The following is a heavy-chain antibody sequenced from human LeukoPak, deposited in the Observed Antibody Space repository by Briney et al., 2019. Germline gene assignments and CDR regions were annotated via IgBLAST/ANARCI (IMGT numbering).Heavy chain of an antibody. CDR2: IYDNGST. V-gene: IGHV4-38-2*02. J-gene: IGHJ3*02. CDR3: ARDRYYDNSGSDAFDI. Sequence: SETLSLTCTVSGYSISSGYYWGWIRQPPGTGLEWIGSIYDNGSTYYLPSLKSRVTISVDASNNQFSLKLSSVTAADMAVYYCARDRYYDNSGSDAFDIWGQGTMVTVSS. CDR1: GYSISSGYY. D-gene: IGHD3-22*01.